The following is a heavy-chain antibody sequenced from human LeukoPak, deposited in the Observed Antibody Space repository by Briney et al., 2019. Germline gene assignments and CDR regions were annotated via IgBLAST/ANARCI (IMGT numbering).Heavy chain of an antibody. CDR1: GYTFTGYY. Sequence: ASVKVSCKASGYTFTGYYMHWVRQAPGQGLEWMGWINPNSGGTNYAQKFQGRVTMTRDTSISTAYMELSRLRSDDTAVYYCARDLRYYHDSSGYAFDYWGQGTLVTVSS. CDR2: INPNSGGT. CDR3: ARDLRYYHDSSGYAFDY. J-gene: IGHJ4*02. D-gene: IGHD3-22*01. V-gene: IGHV1-2*02.